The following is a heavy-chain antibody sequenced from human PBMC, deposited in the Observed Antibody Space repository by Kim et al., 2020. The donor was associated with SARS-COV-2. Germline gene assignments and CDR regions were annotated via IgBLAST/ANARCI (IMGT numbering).Heavy chain of an antibody. V-gene: IGHV3-23*01. Sequence: AASWRGRLTNSRENSKNTRYLQMNSLRAEDTAVYYCAKFGGSHSLGMDVWGQGTTVTVSS. J-gene: IGHJ6*02. D-gene: IGHD2-15*01. CDR3: AKFGGSHSLGMDV.